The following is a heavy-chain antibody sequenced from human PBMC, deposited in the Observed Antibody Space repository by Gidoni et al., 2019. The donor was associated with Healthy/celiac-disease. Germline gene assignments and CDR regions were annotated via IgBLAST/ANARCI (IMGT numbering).Heavy chain of an antibody. CDR2: IYPGDSDT. CDR3: ARRLDWAGDKEQHQNNWFDP. CDR1: GSSFTSYW. V-gene: IGHV5-51*01. Sequence: EVQLVQSGAEVKTPGESLKISCKGSGSSFTSYWIGWVRQMPGKGLEWMGIIYPGDSDTRYSPSFQGQVTISADKSISTAYLQWSSLKASDTAMYYCARRLDWAGDKEQHQNNWFDPWGQGTLVTVSS. D-gene: IGHD6-13*01. J-gene: IGHJ5*02.